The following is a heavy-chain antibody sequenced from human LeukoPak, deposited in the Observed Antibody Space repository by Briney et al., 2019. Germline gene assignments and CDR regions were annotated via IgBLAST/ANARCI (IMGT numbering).Heavy chain of an antibody. CDR3: ATFSSSWRIFDY. D-gene: IGHD6-13*01. J-gene: IGHJ4*02. Sequence: PGGSLRLSCAASGFTFSDSYMSWIRQAPGKGLEWVSYIRSSGSAVYFADSVQGRFAISRDNAKISLYLQMNSLRADDAAVYYCATFSSSWRIFDYWGQGTLVTVSS. V-gene: IGHV3-11*01. CDR1: GFTFSDSY. CDR2: IRSSGSAV.